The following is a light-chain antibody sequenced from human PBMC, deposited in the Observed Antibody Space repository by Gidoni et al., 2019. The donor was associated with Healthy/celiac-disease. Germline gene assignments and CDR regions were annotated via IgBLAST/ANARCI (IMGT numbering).Light chain of an antibody. CDR1: QSISSW. J-gene: IGKJ2*01. V-gene: IGKV1-5*01. Sequence: GDRVTITCRASQSISSWLAWYQQKPGKAPKLLIYDASSLESGVPSRFSGSGSGTEFTLTISSLQPDDFATYYCQQYNSYSPFXQXTKLEIK. CDR2: DAS. CDR3: QQYNSYSP.